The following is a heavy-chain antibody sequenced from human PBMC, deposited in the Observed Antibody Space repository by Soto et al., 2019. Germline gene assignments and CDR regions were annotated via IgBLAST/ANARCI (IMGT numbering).Heavy chain of an antibody. CDR1: GFTFSSYG. D-gene: IGHD1-26*01. CDR2: ISYDGSNT. J-gene: IGHJ4*02. V-gene: IGHV3-30*18. CDR3: AKEGGLSGSYYISSSYYFDY. Sequence: QVQLVESGGGVVQPGRSLRLSCVASGFTFSSYGMHWVGQAPGKRLEWVAIISYDGSNTYYADSVKGRFTISRDNSKNTLYLQMNSLRAEDTSVYYCAKEGGLSGSYYISSSYYFDYWGQGTLVTVSS.